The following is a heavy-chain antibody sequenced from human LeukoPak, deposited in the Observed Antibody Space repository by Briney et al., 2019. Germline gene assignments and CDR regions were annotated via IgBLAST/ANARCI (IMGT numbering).Heavy chain of an antibody. D-gene: IGHD3-10*01. CDR3: AKDSRPHYSGAATFDF. J-gene: IGHJ5*01. CDR1: GFTFDDYA. V-gene: IGHV3-9*03. Sequence: PGGSLRLSCAASGFTFDDYAMHWVRQAPGKGLEGVSGTSWNSGSIVYADSVKGRFTISRDNAKTYMYLQMNSLRAEDMALYYCAKDSRPHYSGAATFDFWGQGTLVTVSS. CDR2: TSWNSGSI.